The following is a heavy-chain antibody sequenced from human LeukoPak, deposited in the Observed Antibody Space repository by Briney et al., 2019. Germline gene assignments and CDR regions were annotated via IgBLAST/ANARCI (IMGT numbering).Heavy chain of an antibody. CDR3: AKGDGGYDFWPGPHFSFDY. Sequence: PGGSLRLSCAASGFTFGNYAMSWVRQAPGQGLEWVSDISGNAGSTYYADSVKGRFTISRDNSRNTLSLQMNSLRVEDTAVYYCAKGDGGYDFWPGPHFSFDYWGRGTLVTVSS. CDR2: ISGNAGST. V-gene: IGHV3-23*01. D-gene: IGHD3-3*01. J-gene: IGHJ4*02. CDR1: GFTFGNYA.